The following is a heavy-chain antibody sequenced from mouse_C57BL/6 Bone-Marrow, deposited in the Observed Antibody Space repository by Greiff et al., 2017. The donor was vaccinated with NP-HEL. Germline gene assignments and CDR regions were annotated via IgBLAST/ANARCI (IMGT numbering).Heavy chain of an antibody. J-gene: IGHJ3*01. CDR1: GYTFTSYG. CDR2: IYPRSGNT. V-gene: IGHV1-81*01. D-gene: IGHD1-1*01. Sequence: VQLQQSGAELARPGASVKLSCKASGYTFTSYGISWVKQRTGQGLEWIGEIYPRSGNTYYNEKFKGKATLTADKSSSTAYMELRSLTSEDSAVYFCASRDYYGSSYGFAYWGQGTLVTVSA. CDR3: ASRDYYGSSYGFAY.